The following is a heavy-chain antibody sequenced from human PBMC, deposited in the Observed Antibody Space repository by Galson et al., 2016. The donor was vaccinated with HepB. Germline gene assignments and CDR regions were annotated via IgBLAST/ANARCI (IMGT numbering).Heavy chain of an antibody. CDR1: GFSFSNYA. CDR3: AKDGGDSDGTYDY. D-gene: IGHD5-18*01. V-gene: IGHV3-23*01. Sequence: SLRLSCAASGFSFSNYAMSWVRQAPGKGLEWVSGTYGDGHKTHYAESLKGRFTVSRDNSENTLYLQMNSLRVDDTAVYYCAKDGGDSDGTYDYWGQGTLVTVSS. CDR2: TYGDGHKT. J-gene: IGHJ4*02.